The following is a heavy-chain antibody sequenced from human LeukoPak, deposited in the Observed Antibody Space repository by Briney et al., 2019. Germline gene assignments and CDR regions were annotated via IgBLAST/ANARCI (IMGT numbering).Heavy chain of an antibody. CDR3: ARDPNLAVATIGEYYYYGMDV. Sequence: GASVKVSCKASGYTFTSYGISWVRQAPGQGLEWMGWISAYNGNTNYAQKLQGRVTMTTDTSTSTAYMELRSLRSDDTAVYYCARDPNLAVATIGEYYYYGMDVWGQGTTVTVSS. V-gene: IGHV1-18*01. CDR2: ISAYNGNT. CDR1: GYTFTSYG. D-gene: IGHD5-12*01. J-gene: IGHJ6*02.